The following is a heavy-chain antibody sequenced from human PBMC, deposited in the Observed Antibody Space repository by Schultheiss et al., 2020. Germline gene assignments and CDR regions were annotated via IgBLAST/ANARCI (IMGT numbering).Heavy chain of an antibody. CDR1: GYTLTELS. Sequence: ASVKVSCKVSGYTLTELSMHWVRQAPGKGLEWMGGFDPEDGETIYAQKFQGRVTMTEDTSTDTAYMELSSLRSEDMAVYYCARDSGDYYNFDSWGQGTLVTVSS. CDR3: ARDSGDYYNFDS. V-gene: IGHV1-24*01. J-gene: IGHJ4*02. D-gene: IGHD3-22*01. CDR2: FDPEDGET.